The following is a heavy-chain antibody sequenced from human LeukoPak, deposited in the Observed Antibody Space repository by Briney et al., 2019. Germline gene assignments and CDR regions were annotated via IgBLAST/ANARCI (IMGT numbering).Heavy chain of an antibody. CDR2: IHYRGTT. Sequence: SETLSLTCTVSGDSINNNYWNWIRQPPGKALEWIGYIHYRGTTNYNPSLKSRVTMSIDTSKNQFSLNLNSVTAADTAVYYCVRGFYDGSGYSSPFDYWGQGTLVTVSS. D-gene: IGHD3-22*01. CDR3: VRGFYDGSGYSSPFDY. V-gene: IGHV4-59*01. CDR1: GDSINNNY. J-gene: IGHJ4*02.